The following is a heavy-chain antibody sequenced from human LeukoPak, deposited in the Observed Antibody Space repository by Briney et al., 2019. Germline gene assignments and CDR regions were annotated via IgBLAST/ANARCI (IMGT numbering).Heavy chain of an antibody. D-gene: IGHD5-12*01. CDR1: GFTFSSYA. CDR3: TRHPLGYSGYTYYFDY. CDR2: LRSKANSYAT. Sequence: GGSLRLSCAASGFTFSSYAMHWVRQDSGKGLEWVGRLRSKANSYATTYTASVKGRFTISRDDSKNTAYLQMNSLKTEDTAVYYCTRHPLGYSGYTYYFDYWGQGTLVTVSS. J-gene: IGHJ4*02. V-gene: IGHV3-73*01.